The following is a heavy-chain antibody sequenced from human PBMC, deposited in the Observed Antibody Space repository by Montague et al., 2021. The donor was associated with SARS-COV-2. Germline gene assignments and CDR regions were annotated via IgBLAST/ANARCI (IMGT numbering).Heavy chain of an antibody. D-gene: IGHD2-21*02. CDR2: TYYRSKWYN. J-gene: IGHJ2*01. Sequence: CAISGDSVSSHIAIWNWIRQSPSRGLEWLGRTYYRSKWYNDYAVSVKSRVIINPDTSNNRISLQLNSVTPEDTAVYYCARAYCGGDCYFYWYFDLWGRGTLVTVSS. CDR3: ARAYCGGDCYFYWYFDL. CDR1: GDSVSSHIAI. V-gene: IGHV6-1*01.